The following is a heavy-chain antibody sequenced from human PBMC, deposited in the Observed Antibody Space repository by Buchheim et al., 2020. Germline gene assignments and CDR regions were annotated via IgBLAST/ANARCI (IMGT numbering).Heavy chain of an antibody. V-gene: IGHV3-7*01. D-gene: IGHD6-6*01. J-gene: IGHJ6*02. CDR3: ARQERAARWYYYYYYGMDV. Sequence: EVQLVESGGGLVQPGGSLRLSCAASGFTFSSYWMSWVRQAPGKGLEWVANIKQDGSEKYYVDSVKGRFTISSDNAKNSLYLQMNSLRAEDTAVYYCARQERAARWYYYYYYGMDVWGQGTT. CDR1: GFTFSSYW. CDR2: IKQDGSEK.